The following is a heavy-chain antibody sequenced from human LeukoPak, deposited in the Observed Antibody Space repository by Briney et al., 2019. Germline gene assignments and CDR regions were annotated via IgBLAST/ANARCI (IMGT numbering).Heavy chain of an antibody. CDR3: ARDLYDFWSGYYRGPYYYYGMDV. V-gene: IGHV4-39*02. CDR1: GGSISSSSYY. CDR2: IYYSGST. J-gene: IGHJ6*02. Sequence: SETLSLTCTVSGGSISSSSYYWGWIRQPPGKRLEWIGSIYYSGSTYYNPSLKSRVTISVDTSKNQFSLKLSSVTAADTAVYYCARDLYDFWSGYYRGPYYYYGMDVWGQGTTVTVSS. D-gene: IGHD3-3*01.